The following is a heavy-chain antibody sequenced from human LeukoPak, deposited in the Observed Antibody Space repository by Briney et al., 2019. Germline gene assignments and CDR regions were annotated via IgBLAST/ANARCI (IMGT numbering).Heavy chain of an antibody. J-gene: IGHJ4*02. CDR1: GLTFNIYA. CDR2: ISGTGNDA. V-gene: IGHV3-23*01. Sequence: GGSLRLSCAASGLTFNIYAMSWVRQTPEKGLEWVSAISGTGNDAYYADSVKGRFTISRDNDKNSVYLQVSSLRDEDTAVYFCTRGRYQLLGPNDSWGQGSLVTVSS. CDR3: TRGRYQLLGPNDS. D-gene: IGHD2-2*01.